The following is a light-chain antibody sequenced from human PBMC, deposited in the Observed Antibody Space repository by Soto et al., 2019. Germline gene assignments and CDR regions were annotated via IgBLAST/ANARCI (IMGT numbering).Light chain of an antibody. CDR3: QQYGSSPPRT. CDR2: GAS. Sequence: EIVLTQSPGILSLSPGERATLSCRASQSVSNDFLAWYQQKPGQAPRLLIYGASTRATDVPDRFSGSGSGADFTLTISRLEPEDFAVYYGQQYGSSPPRTFGQGTKVE. CDR1: QSVSNDF. V-gene: IGKV3-20*01. J-gene: IGKJ1*01.